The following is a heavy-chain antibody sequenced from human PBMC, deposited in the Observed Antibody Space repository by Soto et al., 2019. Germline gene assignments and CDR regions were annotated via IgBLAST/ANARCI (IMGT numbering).Heavy chain of an antibody. D-gene: IGHD3-22*01. V-gene: IGHV3-7*01. CDR2: IKQDGSEK. J-gene: IGHJ4*02. CDR1: GFTFSSYW. CDR3: ARKASSSYYYFFDY. Sequence: PGGSLRLSCAASGFTFSSYWMSWVRQAPGKGLEWVANIKQDGSEKYYVDSVKGRFTISRDNAKNSLYLQMNSLRAEDTAVYYCARKASSSYYYFFDYWGQGTLVTVSA.